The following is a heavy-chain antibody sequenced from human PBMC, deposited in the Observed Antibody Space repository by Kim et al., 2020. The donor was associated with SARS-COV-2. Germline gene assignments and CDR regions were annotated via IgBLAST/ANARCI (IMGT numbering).Heavy chain of an antibody. V-gene: IGHV4-59*01. J-gene: IGHJ4*02. CDR1: GGSISSYY. D-gene: IGHD4-17*01. Sequence: SETLSLTCTVSGGSISSYYWSWIRQPPGKGLEWIGYIYYSGTTNYNPSLKSRVTISVDTSKNQFSLKLSSVTAADTAVYYCARGSYGDYDYWGQGTLVTVSS. CDR3: ARGSYGDYDY. CDR2: IYYSGTT.